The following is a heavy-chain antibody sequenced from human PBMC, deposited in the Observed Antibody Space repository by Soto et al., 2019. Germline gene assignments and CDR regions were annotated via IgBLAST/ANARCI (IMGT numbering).Heavy chain of an antibody. V-gene: IGHV4-59*01. CDR2: IFYSGST. D-gene: IGHD6-19*01. Sequence: SETLSLTCSVSGASINSYFWTWIRQPPGKGLEWIGYIFYSGSTNYNPSLKSRVTMSIDTSKNQFSLKLTSVTAADTAVYYCATWSNSSGWYGAFDIWGQGTMVTASS. CDR1: GASINSYF. CDR3: ATWSNSSGWYGAFDI. J-gene: IGHJ3*02.